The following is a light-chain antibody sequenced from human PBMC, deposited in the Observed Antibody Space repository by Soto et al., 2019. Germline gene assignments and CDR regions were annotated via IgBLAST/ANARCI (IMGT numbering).Light chain of an antibody. J-gene: IGKJ1*01. V-gene: IGKV1-39*01. CDR3: QQTYRTPWT. Sequence: DIQMTQSPSSLSASVGDRVTITCRASQSISSHFNWYQQKPGKVTKLLIYAASSLHSGVPSRFSGSGSGTDFTLTISSLQPEDFATFYCQQTYRTPWTFGQGAKVEI. CDR1: QSISSH. CDR2: AAS.